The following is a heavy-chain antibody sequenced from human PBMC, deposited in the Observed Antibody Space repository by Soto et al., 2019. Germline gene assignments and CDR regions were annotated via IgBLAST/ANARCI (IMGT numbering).Heavy chain of an antibody. CDR1: GFTFSSYA. J-gene: IGHJ4*02. Sequence: GGSLRLSCAASGFTFSSYAMSWVRQAPGKGLEWVSAISGGGGSTYYADSVKGRFTISRDNSKNTLYLQMNSLRAEDTAVYYCAKDSRLITFGGVIVLPPGGQGTLVTVSS. V-gene: IGHV3-23*01. D-gene: IGHD3-16*02. CDR3: AKDSRLITFGGVIVLPP. CDR2: ISGGGGST.